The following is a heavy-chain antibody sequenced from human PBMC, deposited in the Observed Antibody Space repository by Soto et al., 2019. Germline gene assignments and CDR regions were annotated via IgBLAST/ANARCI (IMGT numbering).Heavy chain of an antibody. D-gene: IGHD3-3*01. CDR1: GFTFSSYG. V-gene: IGHV3-30*18. CDR2: ISYDGSNK. J-gene: IGHJ4*02. CDR3: AKASHITLFGVVETIFDY. Sequence: QVQLVESGGGVVQPGRSLRLSCAASGFTFSSYGMHWVRQAPGKGLEWVAVISYDGSNKYYADSVKGRFTISRDNSKNTLYLQMNSLRAEDTAVYYCAKASHITLFGVVETIFDYWGQGTLVTVSS.